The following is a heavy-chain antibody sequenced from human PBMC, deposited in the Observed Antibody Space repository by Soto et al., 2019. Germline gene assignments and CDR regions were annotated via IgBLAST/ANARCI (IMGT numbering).Heavy chain of an antibody. CDR1: GFTFSSYA. CDR3: AKALWFGELLSPFDP. D-gene: IGHD3-10*01. Sequence: PGGSLRLSCAAPGFTFSSYAISWGRQAPGNGLEWVSAISGSGGSTYYADSVKGRFTISRDNSKNTLYLQMNSLRAEDTAVYYCAKALWFGELLSPFDPWGQGTLVTVSS. J-gene: IGHJ5*02. CDR2: ISGSGGST. V-gene: IGHV3-23*01.